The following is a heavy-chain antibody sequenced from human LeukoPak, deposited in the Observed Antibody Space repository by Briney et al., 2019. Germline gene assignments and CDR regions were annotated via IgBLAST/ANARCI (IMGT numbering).Heavy chain of an antibody. D-gene: IGHD3-3*01. CDR2: IRYDGSNK. CDR3: AKDEPTIFGVVIIPGGLGY. J-gene: IGHJ4*02. V-gene: IGHV3-30*02. CDR1: GFTFSSYG. Sequence: GGSLRLSCAASGFTFSSYGMHWVRQAPGKGLEWVAFIRYDGSNKYYADSVKGRFTISRDNSKNTLYLQMNSLRAEDTAVYYCAKDEPTIFGVVIIPGGLGYWGQGTLVTVSS.